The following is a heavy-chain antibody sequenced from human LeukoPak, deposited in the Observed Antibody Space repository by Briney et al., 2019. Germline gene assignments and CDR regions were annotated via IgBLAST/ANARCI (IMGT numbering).Heavy chain of an antibody. CDR1: GFTFSSYA. CDR2: ISYDGSNK. V-gene: IGHV3-30-3*01. J-gene: IGHJ4*02. Sequence: PGRSLRLSCAASGFTFSSYAMHWVRQAPGKGLEWVAVISYDGSNKYYADSVKGRFTISRDNSKNTLYLQMNSLRAEDTAVYYCASLAAAGIFPFFGWSPGFDYWGQGTLVTVSS. CDR3: ASLAAAGIFPFFGWSPGFDY. D-gene: IGHD6-13*01.